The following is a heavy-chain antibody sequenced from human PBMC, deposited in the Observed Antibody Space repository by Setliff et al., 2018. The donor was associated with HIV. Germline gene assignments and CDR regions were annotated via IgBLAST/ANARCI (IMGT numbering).Heavy chain of an antibody. D-gene: IGHD3-22*01. CDR1: GGSIRSYY. CDR2: LYHSGNT. J-gene: IGHJ5*02. Sequence: LSLTCTVSGGSIRSYYWGWIRQTPGKGLEWIGSLYHSGNTYYNPSLTSRVTISVDTSKNQFSLKLNSVTAADTAVYYCARDRRYYDSGGYYYAGWFDPWGQGTLVTVSS. CDR3: ARDRRYYDSGGYYYAGWFDP. V-gene: IGHV4-38-2*02.